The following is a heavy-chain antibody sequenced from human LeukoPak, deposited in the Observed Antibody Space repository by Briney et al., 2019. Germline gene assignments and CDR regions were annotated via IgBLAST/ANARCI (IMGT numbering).Heavy chain of an antibody. CDR1: GFTFSSYW. CDR2: IKQDGSEK. D-gene: IGHD6-19*01. V-gene: IGHV3-7*01. Sequence: GGSLRLSCAASGFTFSSYWMSWVRQAPGKGLEWVANIKQDGSEKYYVDSVKGRFTISRDNAKNSLYLQMNSLRAEDTAVYYCARDLDGSGWYNQYYYYGMDVWGQGTTVTVSS. CDR3: ARDLDGSGWYNQYYYYGMDV. J-gene: IGHJ6*02.